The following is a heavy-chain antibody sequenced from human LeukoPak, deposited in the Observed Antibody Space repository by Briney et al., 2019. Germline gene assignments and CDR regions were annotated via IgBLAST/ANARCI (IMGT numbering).Heavy chain of an antibody. V-gene: IGHV1-18*01. D-gene: IGHD4-17*01. CDR1: GYTFTSYG. CDR2: ISAYNGNT. CDR3: ARGQSVTTIYYYYYYGMDV. Sequence: GASVKVSCKPSGYTFTSYGISWVRQAPGQGLEWMGWISAYNGNTNYAQKLQGRVTMTTDTSTSTAYMELRSLRSDDTAVYYCARGQSVTTIYYYYYYGMDVWGQGTTVTVSS. J-gene: IGHJ6*02.